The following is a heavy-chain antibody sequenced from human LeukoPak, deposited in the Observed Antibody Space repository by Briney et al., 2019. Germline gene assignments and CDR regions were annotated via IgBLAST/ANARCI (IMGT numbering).Heavy chain of an antibody. D-gene: IGHD3-9*01. V-gene: IGHV4-4*07. CDR2: IYTSGST. J-gene: IGHJ4*02. Sequence: SETLSLTCAVYGGSFSGYYWSWIRQPAGKGLEWIGRIYTSGSTNYNPSLKSRVTMSVDTSKNQFSLKLSSVTAADTAVYYCARERYFDWLLYQNYFDYWGQGTLVTVSS. CDR3: ARERYFDWLLYQNYFDY. CDR1: GGSFSGYY.